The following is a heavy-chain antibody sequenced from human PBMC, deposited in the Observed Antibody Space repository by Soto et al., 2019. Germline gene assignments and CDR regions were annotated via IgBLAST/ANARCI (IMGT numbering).Heavy chain of an antibody. D-gene: IGHD1-26*01. CDR2: IYYSGST. V-gene: IGHV4-61*01. CDR1: GGSVSSGSYY. Sequence: SETLSLTCTVSGGSVSSGSYYWSWVRQPPGKGLEWIAYIYYSGSTNYNPSLKSRVTISVDRSKNQFSLKLNSVTAADTAVYYCARATYYYYGMDVWVPETLLVTVSS. J-gene: IGHJ6*02. CDR3: ARATYYYYGMDV.